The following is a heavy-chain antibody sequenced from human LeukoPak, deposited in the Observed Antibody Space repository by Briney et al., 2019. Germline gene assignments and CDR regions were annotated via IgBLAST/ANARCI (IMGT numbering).Heavy chain of an antibody. CDR1: GFTFSSYG. V-gene: IGHV3-23*01. CDR3: STLELVSSYYYYMDV. D-gene: IGHD6-13*01. CDR2: ISGSGGST. J-gene: IGHJ6*03. Sequence: GGSLRLSCAASGFTFSSYGMSWVRQAPGKGLEWVSAISGSGGSTYYADSVKGRFTISRDNSKNTLYLQMNSLRAEDTAVYYCSTLELVSSYYYYMDVGAKGPRSPSP.